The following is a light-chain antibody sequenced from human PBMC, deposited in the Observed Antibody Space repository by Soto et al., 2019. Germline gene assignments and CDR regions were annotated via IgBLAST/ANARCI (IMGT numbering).Light chain of an antibody. CDR3: QHYTLYSAS. Sequence: DIHMTQSPSTLSASVGDRVTISFRASQNIFTYLAWYQQKPGKAPKLLIFDASTLQSGVPPRFSGSGSGTEFTLTISSLQPDDFATYYCQHYTLYSASFGPGTKV. V-gene: IGKV1-5*01. CDR2: DAS. J-gene: IGKJ1*01. CDR1: QNIFTY.